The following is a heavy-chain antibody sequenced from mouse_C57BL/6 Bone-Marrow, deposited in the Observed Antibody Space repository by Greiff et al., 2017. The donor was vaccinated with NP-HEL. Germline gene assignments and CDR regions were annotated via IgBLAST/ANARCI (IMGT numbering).Heavy chain of an antibody. J-gene: IGHJ3*01. D-gene: IGHD2-4*01. CDR1: GFTFSSYG. CDR2: ISSGGSYT. Sequence: EVMLVESGGDLVKPGGSLKLSCAASGFTFSSYGMSWVRQTPDKRLEWVATISSGGSYTYYPDSVKGRFTISRDNAKNTLYLQMSLLKSEDTAMYYGARHGRFPFDYAEAYWGQGTLVTVSA. V-gene: IGHV5-6*01. CDR3: ARHGRFPFDYAEAY.